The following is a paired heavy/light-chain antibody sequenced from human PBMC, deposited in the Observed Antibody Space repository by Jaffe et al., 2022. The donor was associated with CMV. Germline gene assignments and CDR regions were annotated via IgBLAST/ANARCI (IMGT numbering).Light chain of an antibody. CDR1: QSVSSNY. Sequence: EIVLTQSPGTVSLSPGERATLSCRATQSVSSNYLAWYQQKPGQAPRLLIYAASNRATGIPDRFSGSGSGTDFTLTISRLEPEDSAMYYCQQQMFGQGTKVEIK. V-gene: IGKV3-20*01. CDR2: AAS. CDR3: QQQM. J-gene: IGKJ1*01.
Heavy chain of an antibody. CDR1: GLNFNDAW. D-gene: IGHD3-22*01. CDR2: IKSKGSGETT. J-gene: IGHJ4*02. Sequence: EVQLVESGGGLVKPGGSLRLSCVVSGLNFNDAWMSWVRQAPGKGLEWVGRIKSKGSGETTDYAAPVKGRFTISRDDSKNTVYLQMNSLKTEDAAVYYCTHDGNGYYNFYSWGQGTLVTVSS. V-gene: IGHV3-15*01. CDR3: THDGNGYYNFYS.